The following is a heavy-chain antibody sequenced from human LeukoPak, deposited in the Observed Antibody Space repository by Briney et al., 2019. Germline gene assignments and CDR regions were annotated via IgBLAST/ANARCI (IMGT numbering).Heavy chain of an antibody. CDR1: GNYW. CDR3: VSFYETY. Sequence: GALRLSCAASGNYWMHWVRQVPGKGLVWVSHINSDGSWTSYADSVKGRFTISKDNAKNTVYLQMNSLRAEDTAVYYCVSFYETYWGRGTLITVSS. D-gene: IGHD2/OR15-2a*01. V-gene: IGHV3-74*01. J-gene: IGHJ4*02. CDR2: INSDGSWT.